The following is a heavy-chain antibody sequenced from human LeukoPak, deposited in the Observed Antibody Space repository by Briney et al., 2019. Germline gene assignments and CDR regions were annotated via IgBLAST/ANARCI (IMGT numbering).Heavy chain of an antibody. CDR3: AAGFSNHGYIY. Sequence: GTSVKVSCKASGLTFRTSAMQWVRQTRGQGLEWIGWTVLGNGDTNYAQSLKERVTITWDMSTSTAYMELSSLRSEDTAMYYCAAGFSNHGYIYWGQGTLVTVSS. CDR2: TVLGNGDT. J-gene: IGHJ4*02. D-gene: IGHD6-13*01. V-gene: IGHV1-58*02. CDR1: GLTFRTSA.